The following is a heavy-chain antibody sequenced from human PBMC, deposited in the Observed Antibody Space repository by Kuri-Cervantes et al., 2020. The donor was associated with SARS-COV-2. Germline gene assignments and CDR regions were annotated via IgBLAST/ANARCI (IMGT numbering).Heavy chain of an antibody. CDR3: ARGMVRGIIQYYYYPMDV. J-gene: IGHJ6*02. Sequence: ASVKVSCKASGYTFSDYYIYWVRQAPGQGLERMGWINPNSGGTNYAQKFQGWVTMTRDTSINTAYMELSRLRSDDMAVYYCARGMVRGIIQYYYYPMDVWGQGTTVTVSS. D-gene: IGHD3-10*01. CDR2: INPNSGGT. V-gene: IGHV1-2*04. CDR1: GYTFSDYY.